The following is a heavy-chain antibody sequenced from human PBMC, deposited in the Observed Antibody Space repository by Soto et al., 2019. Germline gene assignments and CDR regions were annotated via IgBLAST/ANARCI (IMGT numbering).Heavy chain of an antibody. D-gene: IGHD2-15*01. CDR3: ARVRSGGNCNQADDR. CDR2: ISNTGRRI. CDR1: GFTFSKYS. Sequence: GGSLRLSCTASGFTFSKYSMGWVRQAPGKGLEWISYISNTGRRIYYADSVKGRFTNSRDNAKNSLSLHMNSLRDEDTAVYYCARVRSGGNCNQADDRWGQGTPVTVSS. J-gene: IGHJ5*02. V-gene: IGHV3-48*02.